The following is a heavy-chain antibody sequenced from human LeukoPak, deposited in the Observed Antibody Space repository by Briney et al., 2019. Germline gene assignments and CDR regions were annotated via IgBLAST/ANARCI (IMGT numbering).Heavy chain of an antibody. Sequence: SETLSLTCTVSGGSISSESYYWSWIRQPAGKGLEWIGRIYTSGCTNFNPSLKSRVTISRDTSKNQFSLKLNSVTAADTAVYYCARDSFKKTLTKRYWYFDLWGRGTLVTVSS. J-gene: IGHJ2*01. CDR3: ARDSFKKTLTKRYWYFDL. CDR2: IYTSGCT. V-gene: IGHV4-61*02. D-gene: IGHD4-11*01. CDR1: GGSISSESYY.